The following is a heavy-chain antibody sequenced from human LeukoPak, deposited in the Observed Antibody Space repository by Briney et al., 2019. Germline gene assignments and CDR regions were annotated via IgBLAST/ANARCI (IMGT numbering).Heavy chain of an antibody. CDR2: INSDGNST. CDR3: ARDIGNYDYFDY. Sequence: GGSLRLSCAASGFPFRSYWMHWVRQAPGKGLVWVSRINSDGNSTSYADSVKGRFTISRDNAKNTLYLQMNSLRAEDTAVYYCARDIGNYDYFDYWGQGTLVTVSS. D-gene: IGHD4-11*01. CDR1: GFPFRSYW. V-gene: IGHV3-74*01. J-gene: IGHJ4*02.